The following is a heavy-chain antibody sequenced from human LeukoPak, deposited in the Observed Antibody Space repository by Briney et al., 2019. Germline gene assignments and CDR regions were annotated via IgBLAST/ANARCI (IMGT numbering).Heavy chain of an antibody. CDR2: MNPNSGNT. D-gene: IGHD3-3*01. CDR1: GYTFTSYD. Sequence: ASVKVSCKDSGYTFTSYDINWVRPATGQGLEWMGWMNPNSGNTGYAQKFQGRVTMTRNTSISTAYMELSSLKSEDTGVYYCARGGGFWSGYYFHYYYGMDVWGQGTTVTVSS. J-gene: IGHJ6*02. CDR3: ARGGGFWSGYYFHYYYGMDV. V-gene: IGHV1-8*01.